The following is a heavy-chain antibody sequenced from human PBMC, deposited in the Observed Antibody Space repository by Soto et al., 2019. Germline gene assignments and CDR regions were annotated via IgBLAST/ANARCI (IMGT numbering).Heavy chain of an antibody. V-gene: IGHV3-23*01. D-gene: IGHD3-22*01. J-gene: IGHJ6*02. CDR1: GFTFSSYA. CDR3: AKLSYDSSGYYVYYYYGMDV. Sequence: GGSLRLSCAASGFTFSSYAMSWVRQAPGKGLEWVSAISGSGGSTYYADSVKGRFTISRDNSKNTLYLQMNSLRAEDTAVYYCAKLSYDSSGYYVYYYYGMDVWGQGTTVTVSS. CDR2: ISGSGGST.